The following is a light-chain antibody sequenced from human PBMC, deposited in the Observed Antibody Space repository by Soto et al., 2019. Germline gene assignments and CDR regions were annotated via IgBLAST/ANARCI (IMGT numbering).Light chain of an antibody. J-gene: IGLJ1*01. CDR1: SSDVGGFTY. Sequence: SVLTQPASVSGSPGQSITISCTATSSDVGGFTYVSWYQQHPGKAPKLMIYEVSNRPSGVSNRFSGSQSGNTASLTISGLQAEDEADYCCSPYAKRSTLEGVFGTGTKVTVL. CDR3: SPYAKRSTLEGV. V-gene: IGLV2-14*01. CDR2: EVS.